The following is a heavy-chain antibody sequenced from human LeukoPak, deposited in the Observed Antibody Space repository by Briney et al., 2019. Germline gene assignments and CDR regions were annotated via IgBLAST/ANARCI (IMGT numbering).Heavy chain of an antibody. D-gene: IGHD3-10*01. CDR3: PRRHDGEFDY. CDR1: GGSISSSSYH. J-gene: IGHJ4*02. Sequence: SETLSLTCTVSGGSISSSSYHWGWIRQPPGKGLEWIGSLYYSWSTNYNPSLKSRVTISVHTSKNQFSLKLTSVTAADTAVYYCPRRHDGEFDYWGQGTLVTVSS. CDR2: LYYSWST. V-gene: IGHV4-39*01.